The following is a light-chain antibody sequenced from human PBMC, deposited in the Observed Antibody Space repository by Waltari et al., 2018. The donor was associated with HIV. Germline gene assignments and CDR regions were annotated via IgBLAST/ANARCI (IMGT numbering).Light chain of an antibody. V-gene: IGKV1-9*01. Sequence: SPSFLSASVGDRVTITCRASQGISSNLAWYQQKPGQAPTLLIYAASSLPTGVPSRFSGSGSGTEFTLTVRRLQPEDFATYFCQHLNSFPPFTFGPGTTVDVK. J-gene: IGKJ3*01. CDR1: QGISSN. CDR2: AAS. CDR3: QHLNSFPPFT.